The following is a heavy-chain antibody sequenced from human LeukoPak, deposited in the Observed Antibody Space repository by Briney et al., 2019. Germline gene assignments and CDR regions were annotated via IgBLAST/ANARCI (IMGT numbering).Heavy chain of an antibody. CDR1: GGTFSSYA. V-gene: IGHV1-69*01. D-gene: IGHD3-16*01. Sequence: GASVKVSCKASGGTFSSYAISWVRQAPGQGLEWMGGIIPIFGTANYAQKFQGRVTITADESTSTAYMELSSLRSEDTAVYYRARWASSRIYWFDPWGQGTLVTVSS. CDR2: IIPIFGTA. CDR3: ARWASSRIYWFDP. J-gene: IGHJ5*02.